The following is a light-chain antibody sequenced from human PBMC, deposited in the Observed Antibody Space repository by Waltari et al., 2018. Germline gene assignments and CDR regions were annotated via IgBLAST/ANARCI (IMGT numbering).Light chain of an antibody. CDR1: GSNIGEGYD. CDR2: GTS. CDR3: QSYDTSLSVV. Sequence: QSVLTQPPSVSGAPGQRVTISCTGRGSNIGEGYDVHWYQQLPRAAPKLLIYGTSSRPLGVPDRFFGSTSGTSASLAITGLQAEDEAVYYCQSYDTSLSVVFGGGTKLTVL. V-gene: IGLV1-40*01. J-gene: IGLJ3*02.